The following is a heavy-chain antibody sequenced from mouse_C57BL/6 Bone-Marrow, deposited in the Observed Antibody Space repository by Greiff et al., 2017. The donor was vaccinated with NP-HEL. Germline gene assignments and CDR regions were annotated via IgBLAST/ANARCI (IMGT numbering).Heavy chain of an antibody. CDR1: GYSITSGYY. D-gene: IGHD2-1*01. Sequence: ESGPGLVKPSQSLSLTCSVTGYSITSGYYWNWIRQFPGNKLEWMGYISYDGSNNYNPSLKNRISITRDTSKNQFFLKLNSVTTEDTATYYCARGVYYPRFAYWGQGTLVTVSA. J-gene: IGHJ3*01. CDR3: ARGVYYPRFAY. CDR2: ISYDGSN. V-gene: IGHV3-6*01.